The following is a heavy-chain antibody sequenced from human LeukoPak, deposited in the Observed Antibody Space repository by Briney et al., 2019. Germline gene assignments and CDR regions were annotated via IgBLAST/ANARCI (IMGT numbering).Heavy chain of an antibody. CDR3: ARTFYSGTTFFDY. V-gene: IGHV4-61*02. D-gene: IGHD1-26*01. Sequence: PSETLFLTCTVSGGSVSSATYYWRWIRQPAGKGLEWVGRISTSGSTNYNPSLKSRVTISLDTSKNQFSLKLSSVTAADTAVYYCARTFYSGTTFFDYWGQGTLVTVSS. CDR2: ISTSGST. CDR1: GGSVSSATYY. J-gene: IGHJ4*02.